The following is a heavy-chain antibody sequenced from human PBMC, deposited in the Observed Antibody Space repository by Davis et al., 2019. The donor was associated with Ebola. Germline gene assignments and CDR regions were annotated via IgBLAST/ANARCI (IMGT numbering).Heavy chain of an antibody. Sequence: GESLKISCAASGFIFSSYVMSWVRRAPGKGLEWVSTLGLSADTYYADSVKGRFTISRDNSKNTLHLQMNSLRVEDTAIYYCAKDNSNVWFDVWGQGTMVTVSS. J-gene: IGHJ3*01. CDR1: GFIFSSYV. CDR2: LGLSADT. D-gene: IGHD6-19*01. CDR3: AKDNSNVWFDV. V-gene: IGHV3-23*01.